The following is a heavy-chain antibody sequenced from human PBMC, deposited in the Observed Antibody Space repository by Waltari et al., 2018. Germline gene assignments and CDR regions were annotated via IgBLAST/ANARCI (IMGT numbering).Heavy chain of an antibody. Sequence: EVQLVESGGGLVQPGGSLRLSCAASGFTFSTYWMTWVRQTPGKGLEGVANINPDGSEKYYVDSVKGRFTISRDKSKNSLYLQMNSLRAEDTSVYYCARDLNWDTYWGQGALVTVSS. J-gene: IGHJ4*02. V-gene: IGHV3-7*01. CDR3: ARDLNWDTY. CDR1: GFTFSTYW. CDR2: INPDGSEK. D-gene: IGHD7-27*01.